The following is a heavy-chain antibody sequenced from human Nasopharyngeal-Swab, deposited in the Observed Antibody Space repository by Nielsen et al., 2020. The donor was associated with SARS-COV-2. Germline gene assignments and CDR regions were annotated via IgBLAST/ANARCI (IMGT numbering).Heavy chain of an antibody. V-gene: IGHV1-69*05. CDR1: GGTFSSYA. J-gene: IGHJ6*03. Sequence: SVKVSCKASGGTFSSYAISWVRQAPGQGLEWMGGIIPIFGTANYAQKFQGRVTITTDESTSTAYMELSSLRSEDTAVYYCARSIAARVYYYYYMDVWGKGTTVTVSS. D-gene: IGHD6-6*01. CDR2: IIPIFGTA. CDR3: ARSIAARVYYYYYMDV.